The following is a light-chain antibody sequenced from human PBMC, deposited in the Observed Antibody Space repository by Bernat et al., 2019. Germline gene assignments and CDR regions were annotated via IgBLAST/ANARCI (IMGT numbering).Light chain of an antibody. J-gene: IGLJ3*02. Sequence: QSALTQPPSASGSPGQSVTVSCTGTSSDVGAYNYVSWYQQYPGKAPKLMIYEVSKRPSGVSNRFSGSKSGNPASLTISGLQAEDEADYYCCSYAGSSTFKVFGGGTKLTVL. V-gene: IGLV2-23*02. CDR1: SSDVGAYNY. CDR2: EVS. CDR3: CSYAGSSTFKV.